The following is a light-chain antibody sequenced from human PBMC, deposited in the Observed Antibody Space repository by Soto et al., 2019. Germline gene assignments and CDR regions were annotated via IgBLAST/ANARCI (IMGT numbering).Light chain of an antibody. J-gene: IGLJ1*01. Sequence: QSVLTQPPSTSGTPGQRVTISCSGSSSNIGSESVNWYQQLPGTAPKLLIYSYNQRPSGVPDRSSGSKSGTSASLAISGLQSEDEADYICAAWDDSLNGYVFGLGTKLTVL. CDR3: AAWDDSLNGYV. CDR2: SYN. CDR1: SSNIGSES. V-gene: IGLV1-44*01.